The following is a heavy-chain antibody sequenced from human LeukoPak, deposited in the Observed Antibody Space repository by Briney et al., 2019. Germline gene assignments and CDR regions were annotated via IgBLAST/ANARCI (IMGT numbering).Heavy chain of an antibody. J-gene: IGHJ4*02. CDR2: ISYDGSNK. CDR3: ARGRYYSTFDY. CDR1: GFTFSSYA. V-gene: IGHV3-30-3*01. D-gene: IGHD3-10*01. Sequence: GGSLRLSCAASGFTFSSYAMHWVRQAPGKGLEWVAAISYDGSNKYYADSVKGRFTISRDNSKNTLYLQMNSLRAEDTAVYYCARGRYYSTFDYWGQGTLVTVSS.